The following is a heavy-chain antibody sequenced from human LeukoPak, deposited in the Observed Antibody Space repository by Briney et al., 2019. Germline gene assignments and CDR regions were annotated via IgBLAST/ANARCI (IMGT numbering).Heavy chain of an antibody. CDR2: ISSSGSTI. D-gene: IGHD3-10*01. V-gene: IGHV3-11*01. CDR1: GFTFSYYY. J-gene: IGHJ4*02. CDR3: ARSPAGAMVRGVIIDFDY. Sequence: GGSLRLSCAASGFTFSYYYMSWIRQAPGKGLEWVSYISSSGSTIYSADSVKGRFTISRDNAKNSLYLQMNSLRAEDTAVYYCARSPAGAMVRGVIIDFDYWGQGTLVTVSS.